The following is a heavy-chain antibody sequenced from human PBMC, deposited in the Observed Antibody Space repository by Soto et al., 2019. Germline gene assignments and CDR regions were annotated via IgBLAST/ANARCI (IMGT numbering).Heavy chain of an antibody. Sequence: QVQLVQSGAEVKKPGSSVKVSCKASGGGFNSYAFSWVRQAPGQGLEWMGALIPSFGTANYAQKFRGRVTITADESTTTVYMDLSSLTPDDTAMYFCARAGDCSGGSCYSFILDYWGQGTQVTVSS. V-gene: IGHV1-69*01. CDR1: GGGFNSYA. D-gene: IGHD2-15*01. CDR2: LIPSFGTA. J-gene: IGHJ4*02. CDR3: ARAGDCSGGSCYSFILDY.